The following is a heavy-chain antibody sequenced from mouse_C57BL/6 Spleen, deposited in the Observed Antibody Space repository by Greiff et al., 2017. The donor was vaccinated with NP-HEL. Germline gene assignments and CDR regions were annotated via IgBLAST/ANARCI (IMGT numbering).Heavy chain of an antibody. CDR1: GFTFSDYY. CDR2: INYDGSST. V-gene: IGHV5-16*01. J-gene: IGHJ4*01. Sequence: EVQVVESEGGLVQPGSSMKLSCTASGFTFSDYYMAWVRQVPEKGLEWVANINYDGSSTYYLDSLKSRFIISRDNAKNILYLQMSSLKSEDTATYYCARCNWGYAMDYWGQGTSVTVSS. CDR3: ARCNWGYAMDY. D-gene: IGHD4-1*01.